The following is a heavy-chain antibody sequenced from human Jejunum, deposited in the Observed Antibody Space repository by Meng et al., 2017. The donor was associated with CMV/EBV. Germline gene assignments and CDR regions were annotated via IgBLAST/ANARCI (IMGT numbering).Heavy chain of an antibody. Sequence: FSSFGMHWVRQAPGKGLEWVSAISGSGGSTHYADSVKGRFTISRDNSNNTLYLQMNGLRAEDTAKYYCAKATDIVVVVAAYGLDVWGQGTTVTVSS. V-gene: IGHV3-23*01. CDR2: ISGSGGST. D-gene: IGHD2-15*01. CDR1: FSSFG. CDR3: AKATDIVVVVAAYGLDV. J-gene: IGHJ6*02.